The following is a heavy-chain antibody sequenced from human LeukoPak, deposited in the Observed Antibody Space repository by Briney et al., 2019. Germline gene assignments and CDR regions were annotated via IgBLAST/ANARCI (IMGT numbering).Heavy chain of an antibody. Sequence: GGSLRLSRAASGFTFSSYSMNWVRQAPGKGLEWVSSISSSSSYIYYADSVKGRFTISRDNAKNSLYLQMNSLRAEDTAVYYCARRGYYYDSNYFDYWGQGTLVTVSS. CDR1: GFTFSSYS. V-gene: IGHV3-21*01. CDR3: ARRGYYYDSNYFDY. D-gene: IGHD3-10*01. J-gene: IGHJ4*02. CDR2: ISSSSSYI.